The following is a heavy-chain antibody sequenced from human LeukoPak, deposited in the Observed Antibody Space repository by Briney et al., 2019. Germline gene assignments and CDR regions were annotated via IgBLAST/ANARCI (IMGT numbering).Heavy chain of an antibody. CDR3: AKCEGREEIAAAEDY. CDR2: ISYDGSNK. CDR1: GFTFSDYY. V-gene: IGHV3-30*18. J-gene: IGHJ4*02. D-gene: IGHD6-13*01. Sequence: GGSLRLSCAASGFTFSDYYMSWIRQAPGKGLEWVAVISYDGSNKYYADSVKGRFTISRDNSKNTLYLQMNSLRAEDTAVYYCAKCEGREEIAAAEDYWGQGTLVTVSS.